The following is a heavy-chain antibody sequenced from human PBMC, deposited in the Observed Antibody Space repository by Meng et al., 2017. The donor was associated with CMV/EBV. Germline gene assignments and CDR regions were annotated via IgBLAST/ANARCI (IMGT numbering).Heavy chain of an antibody. CDR1: GFTFSSYS. CDR2: ISGSGGST. D-gene: IGHD2-15*01. V-gene: IGHV3-23*01. Sequence: GESLKISCAASGFTFSSYSMNWVRQAPGKGLEWVSAISGSGGSTYYADSVKGRFTISRDNSKNTLYLQMNSLRAEDTAVYYCAKDCERSGNDAFDIWGQGTMVTVSS. CDR3: AKDCERSGNDAFDI. J-gene: IGHJ3*02.